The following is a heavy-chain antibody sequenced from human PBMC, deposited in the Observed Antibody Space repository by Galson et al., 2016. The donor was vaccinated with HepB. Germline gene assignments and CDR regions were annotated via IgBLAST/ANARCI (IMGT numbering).Heavy chain of an antibody. CDR2: LWYEGNNK. D-gene: IGHD3-3*01. Sequence: SLRLSCAASGFTFSSYGMHWVRQAPGKGLEWVAGLWYEGNNKFYGDSVGGRFTISRDNSKNTLFLQMNSLRAEDTAVYYCARDCTLFGVVDSWGQGTLVTVSS. CDR1: GFTFSSYG. J-gene: IGHJ4*02. CDR3: ARDCTLFGVVDS. V-gene: IGHV3-33*01.